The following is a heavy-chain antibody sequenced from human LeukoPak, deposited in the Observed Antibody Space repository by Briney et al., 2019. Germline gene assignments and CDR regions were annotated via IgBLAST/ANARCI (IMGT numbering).Heavy chain of an antibody. Sequence: ASVKVSCKVSGYTFTSYDINWVRQATGQGLEWMGRINPNSGGTNYAQKFQGRVTMTRDTSISTAYMELSRLRSDDTAVYYCARDLGYSRGSWGQGTLVTVSS. CDR1: GYTFTSYD. J-gene: IGHJ4*02. CDR3: ARDLGYSRGS. CDR2: INPNSGGT. D-gene: IGHD6-13*01. V-gene: IGHV1-2*06.